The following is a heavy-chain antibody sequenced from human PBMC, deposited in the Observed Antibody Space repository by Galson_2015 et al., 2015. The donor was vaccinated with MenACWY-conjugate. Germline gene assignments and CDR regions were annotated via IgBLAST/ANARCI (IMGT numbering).Heavy chain of an antibody. CDR3: ARVGAIQGGAFDI. D-gene: IGHD1-26*01. V-gene: IGHV3-15*01. CDR2: IKSNPDGGTT. Sequence: SLRLSCATSGFTFSNTWMNWVRQAPGKGLEWVGRIKSNPDGGTTDYAAPVEGRFSVSRDDSENTLYLQMNSLKTEDTALYHCARVGAIQGGAFDIWGQGTMVTVSS. CDR1: GFTFSNTW. J-gene: IGHJ3*02.